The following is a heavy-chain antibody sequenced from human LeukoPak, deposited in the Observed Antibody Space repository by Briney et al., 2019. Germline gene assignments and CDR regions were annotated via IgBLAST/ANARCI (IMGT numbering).Heavy chain of an antibody. D-gene: IGHD6-19*01. CDR1: GASMSSSNS. CDR3: ARESYSSAWYVLT. J-gene: IGHJ5*02. V-gene: IGHV4-4*02. CDR2: IYHSGST. Sequence: PSETLSPTCPLSGASMSSSNSWTWVRQPPGKGLEWIGEIYHSGSTNYNPSLKSRVTISVDKSKNQFSLKLSSVTAADTAVYYCARESYSSAWYVLTWGQGALVTVSS.